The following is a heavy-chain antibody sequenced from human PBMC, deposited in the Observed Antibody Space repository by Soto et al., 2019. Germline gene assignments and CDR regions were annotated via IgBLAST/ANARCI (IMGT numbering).Heavy chain of an antibody. CDR3: ARAFYGMDV. Sequence: GSGPTLVNPTQTLTLTCTVSGFSLSGTGMRVTWIRQPPGKALEWLARIDWEDTKLYSTSLKTRLSISKDTSKNQVVLTMTNMDPADTATYYCARAFYGMDVWGPGTTVTV. CDR1: GFSLSGTGMR. V-gene: IGHV2-70*04. J-gene: IGHJ6*02. CDR2: IDWEDTK.